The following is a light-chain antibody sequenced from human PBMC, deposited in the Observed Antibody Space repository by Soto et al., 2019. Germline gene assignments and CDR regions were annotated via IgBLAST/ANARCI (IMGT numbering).Light chain of an antibody. J-gene: IGLJ2*01. CDR1: SSDVGGYNY. CDR2: DVS. Sequence: QSALTQPASVSGSPGQSITISCTGTSSDVGGYNYVSWYQQHPGKAPKLMIYDVSNRPSGVSNRFSGSKSGNTASLTISGLQAEDEADYYCFSYTTSSTLYVVFGGGTKVTVL. CDR3: FSYTTSSTLYVV. V-gene: IGLV2-14*01.